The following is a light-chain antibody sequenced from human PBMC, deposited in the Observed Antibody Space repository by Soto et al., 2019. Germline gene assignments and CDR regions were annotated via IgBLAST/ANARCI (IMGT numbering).Light chain of an antibody. CDR3: HKYSSAPWT. V-gene: IGKV1-27*01. J-gene: IGKJ1*01. Sequence: DIQMTQSPSSLSASVGDRVTITCRATQGIRNYLAWYQQKPGKVPKLLIYGASSLQSGVPSRFSGSGSGTDFTLTITSLQPEDVATYYCHKYSSAPWTFGQGTKVDMK. CDR2: GAS. CDR1: QGIRNY.